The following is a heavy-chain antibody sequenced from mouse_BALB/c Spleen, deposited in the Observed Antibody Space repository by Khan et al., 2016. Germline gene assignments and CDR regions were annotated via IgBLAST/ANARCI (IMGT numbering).Heavy chain of an antibody. CDR2: ITSGGST. CDR1: GFTFSSYA. Sequence: EVELVESGGGLVKPGGSLKLSCSASGFTFSSYAMSWVRQTPEKRLEWVASITSGGSTYYPDSMKGRFTISRDSARNIPYLQMSSLRSEDTAMYYCTRRDYERFVYWGQGTLVTVSA. J-gene: IGHJ3*01. V-gene: IGHV5-6-5*01. CDR3: TRRDYERFVY. D-gene: IGHD1-1*01.